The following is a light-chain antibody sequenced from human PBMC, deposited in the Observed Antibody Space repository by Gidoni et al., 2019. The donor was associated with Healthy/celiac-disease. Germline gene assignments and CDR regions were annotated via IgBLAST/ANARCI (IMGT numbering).Light chain of an antibody. J-gene: IGLJ1*01. V-gene: IGLV3-1*01. CDR1: KLGFKY. CDR2: QDS. CDR3: QAWDSSTPYV. Sequence: SYELTQPPSVSVSPGQTASITCSGDKLGFKYACWYQQKPSQSPVLVIYQDSKRPSGIPERFSGSNYGNTATLTISGTQAMDEADYYCQAWDSSTPYVFGTGTKVTVL.